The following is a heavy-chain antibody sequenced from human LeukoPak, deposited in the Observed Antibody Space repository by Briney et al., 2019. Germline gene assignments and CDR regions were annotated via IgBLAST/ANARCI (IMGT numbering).Heavy chain of an antibody. CDR3: AKEGGYRYLPPYYYYMDV. Sequence: GGSLRLSCAAPGFTFSNYAMSWVRQAPGKGLEWVSAISGSGGSTYSADSVKGRFTISRDNSKNTLYLQMNSLRAEDTAVYYCAKEGGYRYLPPYYYYMDVWGKGATVTVSS. J-gene: IGHJ6*03. D-gene: IGHD5-18*01. V-gene: IGHV3-23*01. CDR2: ISGSGGST. CDR1: GFTFSNYA.